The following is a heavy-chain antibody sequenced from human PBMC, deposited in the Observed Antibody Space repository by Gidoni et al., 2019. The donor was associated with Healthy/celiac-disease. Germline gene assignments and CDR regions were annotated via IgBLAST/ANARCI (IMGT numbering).Heavy chain of an antibody. Sequence: EVQLVESGGGVVRPGGSLRLSCAASGFTFDDYGMSWVRQAPGKGLEWVSGINWNGGSTGYADSVKGRFTISRDNAKNSLYLQMNSLRAEDTALYYCARDRYYYDSSGHLPYFDYWGQGTLVTVSS. CDR3: ARDRYYYDSSGHLPYFDY. D-gene: IGHD3-22*01. CDR2: INWNGGST. J-gene: IGHJ4*02. CDR1: GFTFDDYG. V-gene: IGHV3-20*04.